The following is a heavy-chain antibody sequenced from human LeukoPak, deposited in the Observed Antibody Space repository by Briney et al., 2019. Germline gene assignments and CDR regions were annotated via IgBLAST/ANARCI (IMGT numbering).Heavy chain of an antibody. CDR2: ISGSGGST. Sequence: GGSLRLSCAASGFTFSSYAMSWVRQAPGKGLEWVAAISGSGGSTYYADSVKGRFIISRDNSKNTLYLQMTSLRAEDAAVYYCAKGGVERTNDAFEIWGQGKMGTV. CDR3: AKGGVERTNDAFEI. V-gene: IGHV3-23*01. D-gene: IGHD2-15*01. CDR1: GFTFSSYA. J-gene: IGHJ3*02.